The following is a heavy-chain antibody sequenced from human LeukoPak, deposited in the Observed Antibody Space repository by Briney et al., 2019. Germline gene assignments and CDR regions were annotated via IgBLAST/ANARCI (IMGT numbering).Heavy chain of an antibody. D-gene: IGHD3-22*01. CDR1: GGSFSGYY. CDR3: ARGRSYGASGYPYFDH. V-gene: IGHV4-34*01. CDR2: INHRGTT. Sequence: KPSETLSLTCAVYGGSFSGYYWSWIRQSPGKGLEWIGEINHRGTTKYNASLESRVTISLDTSKNQFSLEVTSVTAADTATYYCARGRSYGASGYPYFDHWGQGTLVPVSS. J-gene: IGHJ4*02.